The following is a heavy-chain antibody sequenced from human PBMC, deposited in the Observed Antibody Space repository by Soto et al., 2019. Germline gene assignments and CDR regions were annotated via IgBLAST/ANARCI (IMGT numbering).Heavy chain of an antibody. Sequence: PSETLSLTCAVSGGSISSGGYYWSWIRQPPGKGLEWIGYIYYSGSTYYNPSLKSRLTISVDTSKNQFSLKLSSVTAAETAVYYCARQRTIAVAGGDHYYGMDVWGQGTTVTVS. J-gene: IGHJ6*02. V-gene: IGHV4-30-2*03. D-gene: IGHD6-19*01. CDR3: ARQRTIAVAGGDHYYGMDV. CDR1: GGSISSGGYY. CDR2: IYYSGST.